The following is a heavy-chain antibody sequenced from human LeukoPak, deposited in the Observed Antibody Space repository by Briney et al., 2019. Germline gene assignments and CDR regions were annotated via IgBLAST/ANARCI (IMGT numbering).Heavy chain of an antibody. J-gene: IGHJ5*02. Sequence: GASVKVSCKASGYTFTDYYMHWVRQAPGQGLEWMGWINPNSGGTNYTQKFQGWVTMTRDTSISTAYMELRRLRSDDTAMYYCARALARTYYYDSRGYHNWFDPWGQGTLVTVSS. CDR2: INPNSGGT. CDR1: GYTFTDYY. CDR3: ARALARTYYYDSRGYHNWFDP. D-gene: IGHD3-22*01. V-gene: IGHV1-2*04.